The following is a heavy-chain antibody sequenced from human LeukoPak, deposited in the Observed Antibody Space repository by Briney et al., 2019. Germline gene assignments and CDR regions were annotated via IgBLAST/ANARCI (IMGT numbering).Heavy chain of an antibody. CDR3: AKAGGAVTGRVDY. Sequence: GGSLRLSCAASGFTFSTYAMSWVRQAPGKGLEWVSALSGGGGSTYYADSVKGRFTISRDNSKNTLYLQMNSLRAEDTAVYYCAKAGGAVTGRVDYWGQGTLVAVSS. CDR2: LSGGGGST. D-gene: IGHD6-19*01. CDR1: GFTFSTYA. J-gene: IGHJ4*02. V-gene: IGHV3-23*01.